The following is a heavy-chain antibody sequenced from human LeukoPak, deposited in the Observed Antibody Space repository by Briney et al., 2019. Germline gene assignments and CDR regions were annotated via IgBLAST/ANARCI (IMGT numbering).Heavy chain of an antibody. CDR1: GFTVITND. CDR3: ARGVEPLAANTLAY. D-gene: IGHD1-14*01. J-gene: IGHJ4*02. V-gene: IGHV3-53*01. Sequence: GGSLRLSCAASGFTVITNDMTWVRQAPGQGLEWVKVLYSDGNTKYADSVQGRFTISRDNSKDTLYLEMNSLSPDDTAVYYCARGVEPLAANTLAYWGQGTLVTVSS. CDR2: LYSDGNT.